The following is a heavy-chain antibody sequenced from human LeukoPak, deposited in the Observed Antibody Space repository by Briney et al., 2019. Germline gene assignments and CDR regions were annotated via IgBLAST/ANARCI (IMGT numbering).Heavy chain of an antibody. CDR2: ISWNSGSI. CDR1: GFTFDDYA. CDR3: AKGIPYYDILTGYYSAFDI. V-gene: IGHV3-9*01. Sequence: GRSLRLSCAASGFTFDDYAMHWVRQAPGKGLEWVSDISWNSGSIGYADSVKGRFTISRDNAKNSLYLQMNSLRAEDTALYYCAKGIPYYDILTGYYSAFDIWGQGTMVTVSS. D-gene: IGHD3-9*01. J-gene: IGHJ3*02.